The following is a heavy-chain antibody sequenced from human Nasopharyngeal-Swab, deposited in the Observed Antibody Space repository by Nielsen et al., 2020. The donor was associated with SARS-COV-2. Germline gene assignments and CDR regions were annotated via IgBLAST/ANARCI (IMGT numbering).Heavy chain of an antibody. Sequence: GESLKISCAASGFTFSSYEMNWVRQAPGKGLEWVSYISSSGSTIYYADSVKGRFTISRDNAKNSLYLQMNSLRAEDTAVYYCARVGVSLYYYYGMDVWGQGTTVTVSS. CDR1: GFTFSSYE. J-gene: IGHJ6*02. CDR3: ARVGVSLYYYYGMDV. D-gene: IGHD3-10*01. CDR2: ISSSGSTI. V-gene: IGHV3-48*03.